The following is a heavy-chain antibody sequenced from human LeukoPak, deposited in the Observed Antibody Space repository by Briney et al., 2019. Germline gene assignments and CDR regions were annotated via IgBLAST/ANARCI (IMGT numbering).Heavy chain of an antibody. J-gene: IGHJ4*02. CDR3: ARDSYGLDY. D-gene: IGHD5-18*01. Sequence: GGSLRLSCAASGFTFSSYAMHWVRQAPGKGLEWVAVISYDGSNKYYADSVKGRFTISRDNSKNTLYLQMNSLRAEDTAVYCCARDSYGLDYWGQGTLVTVSS. V-gene: IGHV3-30-3*01. CDR2: ISYDGSNK. CDR1: GFTFSSYA.